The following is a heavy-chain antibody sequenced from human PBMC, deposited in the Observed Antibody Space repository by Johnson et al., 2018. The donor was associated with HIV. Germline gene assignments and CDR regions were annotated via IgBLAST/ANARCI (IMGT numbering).Heavy chain of an antibody. Sequence: QVQVLESGGGLVQAGESLRLSCAASGFTVSSNYMSWVRQAPGKGLDWVAFIRYDGNNKYYADSVKGRFTISRDNAKKSLYLQMNSLRAEDTAVYYCAREMEMATIEGAFDIWGQGTMVTVSS. CDR2: IRYDGNNK. CDR3: AREMEMATIEGAFDI. J-gene: IGHJ3*02. V-gene: IGHV3-33*08. D-gene: IGHD5-24*01. CDR1: GFTVSSNY.